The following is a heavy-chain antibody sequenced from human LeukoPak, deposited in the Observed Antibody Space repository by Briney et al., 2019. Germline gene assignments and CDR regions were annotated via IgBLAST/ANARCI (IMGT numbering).Heavy chain of an antibody. CDR3: ARDAHYYGVDY. CDR1: GDSIRSYY. V-gene: IGHV4-4*07. D-gene: IGHD3-10*01. J-gene: IGHJ4*02. CDR2: IYTTGSA. Sequence: SETLSLTCTVSGDSIRSYYWRWFRQPAGKGLEWIGRIYTTGSANYNPSLKNRVIISVDTSKNQFSLNLTSVTAADTAMYFCARDAHYYGVDYWGQGTLVTVSS.